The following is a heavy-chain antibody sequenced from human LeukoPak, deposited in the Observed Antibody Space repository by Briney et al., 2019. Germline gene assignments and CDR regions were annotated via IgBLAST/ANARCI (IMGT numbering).Heavy chain of an antibody. Sequence: PGGSLRLSCAVSGFTFSRYAMHWVRQAPGKGLEWVADISYDGSKKADSVKGRFTISRDNSKNTLYLQMTSLRAEDTAVYYCARDSSDYWGQGTLVTVSS. V-gene: IGHV3-30-3*01. CDR3: ARDSSDY. J-gene: IGHJ4*02. CDR2: ISYDGSKK. CDR1: GFTFSRYA.